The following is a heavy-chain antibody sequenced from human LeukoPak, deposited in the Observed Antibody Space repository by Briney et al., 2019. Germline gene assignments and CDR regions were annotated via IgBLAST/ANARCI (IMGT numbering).Heavy chain of an antibody. V-gene: IGHV6-1*01. CDR3: AREEFYFYDSNGYYSTFDY. CDR2: TYYRSKWYN. D-gene: IGHD3-22*01. J-gene: IGHJ4*02. Sequence: SQTLSLTCAISGDRVSSNSAAWNWIRQSPSRGLEWLGRTYYRSKWYNDYAVSVKSRITVNPDTSKNQFSLQLNSVTAEDTAVYFCAREEFYFYDSNGYYSTFDYWGQGTLVTVSS. CDR1: GDRVSSNSAA.